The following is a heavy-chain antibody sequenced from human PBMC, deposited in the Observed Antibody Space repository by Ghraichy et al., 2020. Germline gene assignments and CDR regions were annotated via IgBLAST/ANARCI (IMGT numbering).Heavy chain of an antibody. D-gene: IGHD6-19*01. CDR2: ITGSGGRT. CDR3: AKEPIYSSGWQDFDY. V-gene: IGHV3-23*01. J-gene: IGHJ4*02. CDR1: GFTFSTFA. Sequence: GESLNISCAASGFTFSTFAMSWVRQAPGKGLEWVSGITGSGGRTYYAASVKGRFTISRDNSKNKLFLQMNSLRAEDTAVYYCAKEPIYSSGWQDFDYGGQGTLVTVSS.